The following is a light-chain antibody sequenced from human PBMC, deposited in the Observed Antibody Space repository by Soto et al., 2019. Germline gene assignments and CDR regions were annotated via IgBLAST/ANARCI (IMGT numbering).Light chain of an antibody. CDR1: QSLTHSSGYNY. CDR2: LGS. J-gene: IGKJ5*01. Sequence: VLTQSPLSLSVSPGEPASISCRSSQSLTHSSGYNYLDWYLLKPGQPPQLLIYLGSNRGSGVSYMFSGRGSGTDCTLTIIRVETEDAGVDFCMQPLQTLITFGQGTRLEIQ. V-gene: IGKV2-28*01. CDR3: MQPLQTLIT.